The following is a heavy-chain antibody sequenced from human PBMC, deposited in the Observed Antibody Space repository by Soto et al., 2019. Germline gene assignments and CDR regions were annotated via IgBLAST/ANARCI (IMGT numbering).Heavy chain of an antibody. D-gene: IGHD2-2*01. J-gene: IGHJ4*02. CDR2: IYYSGST. CDR3: ARTTPEWEPAASGGGYYFDY. V-gene: IGHV4-59*01. Sequence: SETLSLTCTVSGGSISSYYWSWIRQPPGKGLEWIGYIYYSGSTNYNPSLKSRVTISVDTSKNQFSLKLSSVTAADTAVYYCARTTPEWEPAASGGGYYFDYWGQGTLVTVSS. CDR1: GGSISSYY.